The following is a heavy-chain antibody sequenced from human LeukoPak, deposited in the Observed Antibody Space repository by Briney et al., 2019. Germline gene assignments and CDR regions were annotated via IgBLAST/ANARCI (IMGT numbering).Heavy chain of an antibody. CDR2: IYYSGST. CDR3: ARGWGSWLRWFDP. J-gene: IGHJ5*02. CDR1: GGSISSGDYY. Sequence: SETLSLTCTVSGGSISSGDYYWSWIRQPPGKGLEWIGYIYYSGSTYYNPSLKSRVTISVDTSKNQFSLKLSSVTAADTAVYYCARGWGSWLRWFDPWGQGTLVTVSS. V-gene: IGHV4-30-4*01. D-gene: IGHD7-27*01.